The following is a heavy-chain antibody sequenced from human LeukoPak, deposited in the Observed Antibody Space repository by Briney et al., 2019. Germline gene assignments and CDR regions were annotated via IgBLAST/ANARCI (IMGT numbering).Heavy chain of an antibody. Sequence: TSVKVSCKASGFTFTSSAVQRVRQARGQRLEWIGWIVVGSGNTNYAQKFQERVTITRDMSTSTAYMELSSLRSGDTAVYYCAAGHLFYYDSSGYWGQGTLVTVSS. D-gene: IGHD3-22*01. V-gene: IGHV1-58*01. J-gene: IGHJ4*02. CDR2: IVVGSGNT. CDR1: GFTFTSSA. CDR3: AAGHLFYYDSSGY.